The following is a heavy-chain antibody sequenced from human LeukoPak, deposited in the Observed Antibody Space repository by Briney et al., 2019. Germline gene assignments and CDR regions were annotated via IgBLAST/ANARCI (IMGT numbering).Heavy chain of an antibody. CDR3: ATLTITGDFDY. J-gene: IGHJ4*02. CDR1: GFSFTNYA. V-gene: IGHV3-30*04. CDR2: ISYDGRIT. D-gene: IGHD1-20*01. Sequence: GRSLRLSCADSGFSFTNYAMHWVRQAPGKGLEWVSFISYDGRITYYADSVKGRFTISRDNSKNILYLQMNSLKPEDTSLYFCATLTITGDFDYWGQGTLVTVSS.